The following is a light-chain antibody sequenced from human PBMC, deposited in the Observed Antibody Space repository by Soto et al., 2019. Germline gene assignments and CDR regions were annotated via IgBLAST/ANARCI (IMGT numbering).Light chain of an antibody. J-gene: IGLJ2*01. CDR3: SAYTTSTSFIL. CDR2: EVT. CDR1: SSDVGGYNS. V-gene: IGLV2-14*01. Sequence: QSVLTQPASVSRSPRQSITISCTGNSSDVGGYNSVSWYQQHPGKAPKLVIYEVTNRPSGISNRFSGSNSCNTASLTISGLQVEDEAYYYCSAYTTSTSFILFGGGTKVTVL.